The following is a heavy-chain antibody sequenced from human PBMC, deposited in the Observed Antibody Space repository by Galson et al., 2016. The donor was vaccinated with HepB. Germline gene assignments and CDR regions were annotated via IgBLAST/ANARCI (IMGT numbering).Heavy chain of an antibody. V-gene: IGHV4-4*02. CDR3: ARDPLGVVVVAATKYYYGMDV. Sequence: TLSLTCAVSGGSISSSNWWSWVRQPPGKGLEWIGEIYHSGSTNYNPSLKSRVTISVDKSKNQFSLKLSSVTAADTAVYYCARDPLGVVVVAATKYYYGMDVWGQGTTVTVSS. CDR2: IYHSGST. D-gene: IGHD2-15*01. CDR1: GGSISSSNW. J-gene: IGHJ6*02.